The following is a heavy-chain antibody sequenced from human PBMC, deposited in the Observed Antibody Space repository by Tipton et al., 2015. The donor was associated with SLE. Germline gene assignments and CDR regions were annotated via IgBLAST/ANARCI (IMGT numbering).Heavy chain of an antibody. CDR2: INHSGST. V-gene: IGHV4-34*01. J-gene: IGHJ4*02. CDR1: GGSFRGYF. Sequence: TLSLTCAAYGGSFRGYFGSWIRQPPGKGLGWIGEINHSGSTNYNPSLKSRVTISVDTSKNTFSLKLSSVTAADTAVYYCATLFSPNWGQGTLVTVSS. CDR3: ATLFSPN.